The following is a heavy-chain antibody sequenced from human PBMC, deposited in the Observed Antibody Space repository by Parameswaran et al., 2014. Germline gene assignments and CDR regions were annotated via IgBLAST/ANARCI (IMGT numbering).Heavy chain of an antibody. J-gene: IGHJ4*02. CDR3: ATRLVATSPWGY. V-gene: IGHV4-34*01. CDR1: GGSFSGYY. CDR2: INHSGST. D-gene: IGHD5-12*01. Sequence: SQTLSLTCAVYGGSFSGYYWSWIRQPPGKGLEWIGEINHSGSTNYNPSLKSRVTISVDTSKNQFSLKLSSVTAADTAVYYCATRLVATSPWGYWGQGTLVTVSS.